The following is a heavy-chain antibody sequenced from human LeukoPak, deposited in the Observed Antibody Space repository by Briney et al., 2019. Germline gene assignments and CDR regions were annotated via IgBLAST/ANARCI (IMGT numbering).Heavy chain of an antibody. D-gene: IGHD3-9*01. CDR1: GGTFSSYA. CDR3: ARVPDYDILTGYYLFCDY. J-gene: IGHJ4*02. V-gene: IGHV1-69*13. CDR2: IIPIFGTA. Sequence: ASVKVSCKASGGTFSSYAISWVRQAPGQGLEWMGGIIPIFGTANYAQKFQGRVTITADESTSTAYMELRSLRSDDTAVYYCARVPDYDILTGYYLFCDYWGQGTLVTVSS.